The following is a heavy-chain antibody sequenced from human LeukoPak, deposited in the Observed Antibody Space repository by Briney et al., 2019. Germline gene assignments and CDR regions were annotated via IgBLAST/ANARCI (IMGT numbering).Heavy chain of an antibody. Sequence: GGSLRLSCAASGFTFSSYAMSWVRQAPGKGLEWVSAISGSGGSTYYADSVKGRFTISRDNSKNTLYLQMNSLRAEDTAVYYCAKVHYYGPEAQYSYYFDYWGQGTLVTVSS. V-gene: IGHV3-23*01. CDR2: ISGSGGST. CDR1: GFTFSSYA. D-gene: IGHD3-10*01. CDR3: AKVHYYGPEAQYSYYFDY. J-gene: IGHJ4*02.